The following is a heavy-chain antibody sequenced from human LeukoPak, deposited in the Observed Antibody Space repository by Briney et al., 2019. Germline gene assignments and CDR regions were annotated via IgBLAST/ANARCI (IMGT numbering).Heavy chain of an antibody. V-gene: IGHV4-59*01. CDR2: IYYSGST. D-gene: IGHD5-18*01. CDR1: GGSISSYY. CDR3: ASLNSYGRDY. Sequence: SETLCLTCTVSGGSISSYYWSWIRQPPGKGLEWIGYIYYSGSTNYNPSLKSRVTISVDASKNQFSLKLSSVTAADTAVYYCASLNSYGRDYWGQGTLVTVSS. J-gene: IGHJ4*02.